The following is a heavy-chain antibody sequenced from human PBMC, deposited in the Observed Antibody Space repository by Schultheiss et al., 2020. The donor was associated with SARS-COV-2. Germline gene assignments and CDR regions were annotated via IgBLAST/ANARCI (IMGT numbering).Heavy chain of an antibody. V-gene: IGHV3-73*01. Sequence: GGSLRLSCAASGFTFSGSGIHWVRQASGKGLEWVGRIRSKANTYATAFGSSVKGRFTISRDDSKNTAYLQMNSLRAEDTAVYYCAKDRRLTAIDYWGQGTLVTVSS. D-gene: IGHD2-21*02. CDR3: AKDRRLTAIDY. J-gene: IGHJ4*02. CDR1: GFTFSGSG. CDR2: IRSKANTYAT.